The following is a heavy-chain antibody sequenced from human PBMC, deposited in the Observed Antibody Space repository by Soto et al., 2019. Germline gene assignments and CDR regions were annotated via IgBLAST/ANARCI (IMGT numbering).Heavy chain of an antibody. CDR3: AREIAGRGSYRHRVIDY. Sequence: QVQLQESGPGLVKPSETLSLTCTVSGGSVSSGSYYWSWIRQPPGKGLEWIGYIYYSGSTNYNPALTSRVNISVDTSKNQCSLKLSSVTAADTAVYYCAREIAGRGSYRHRVIDYWGQGTLVTVSS. V-gene: IGHV4-61*01. J-gene: IGHJ4*02. D-gene: IGHD3-16*02. CDR2: IYYSGST. CDR1: GGSVSSGSYY.